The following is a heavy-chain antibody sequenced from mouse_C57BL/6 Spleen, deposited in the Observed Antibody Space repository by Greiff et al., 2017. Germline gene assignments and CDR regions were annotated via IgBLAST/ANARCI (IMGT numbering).Heavy chain of an antibody. CDR3: AHDGYYFDY. CDR2: IYPGDGDT. D-gene: IGHD2-3*01. V-gene: IGHV1-82*01. Sequence: VQLQESGPELVKPGASVKISCKASGYAFSSSWMNWVKQRPGKGLEWIGRIYPGDGDTNYNGKFKGKATLTADESSSTAYMQLSSLTSEDSAVYFCAHDGYYFDYWGQGTTLTVSS. J-gene: IGHJ2*01. CDR1: GYAFSSSW.